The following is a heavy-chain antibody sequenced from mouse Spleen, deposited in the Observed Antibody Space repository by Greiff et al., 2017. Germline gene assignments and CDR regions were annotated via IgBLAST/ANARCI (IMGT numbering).Heavy chain of an antibody. CDR1: GFTFSDYY. D-gene: IGHD2-4*01. V-gene: IGHV5-4*02. Sequence: EVKLVESGGGLVKPGGSLKLSCAASGFTFSDYYMYWVRQTPEKRLEWVATISDGGSYTYYPDSVKGRFTISRDNAKNNLYLQMSSLKSEDTAMYYCARASYDYDGYYAMDYWGQGTSVTVSS. CDR2: ISDGGSYT. J-gene: IGHJ4*01. CDR3: ARASYDYDGYYAMDY.